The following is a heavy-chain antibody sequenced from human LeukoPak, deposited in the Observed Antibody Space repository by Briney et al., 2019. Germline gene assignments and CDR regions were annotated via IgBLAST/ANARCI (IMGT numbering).Heavy chain of an antibody. V-gene: IGHV3-7*05. CDR2: IKEDGSES. Sequence: GGSLRLSCAASGFTFSTYWMSWLRQAPGKGLEWVINIKEDGSESYSVDSVKGRFTISRDNAKNSLYLQMNSLRAEDTAVYYCARDLEQLVRFYYYGMDVWGQGTTVTVSS. D-gene: IGHD6-13*01. CDR1: GFTFSTYW. J-gene: IGHJ6*02. CDR3: ARDLEQLVRFYYYGMDV.